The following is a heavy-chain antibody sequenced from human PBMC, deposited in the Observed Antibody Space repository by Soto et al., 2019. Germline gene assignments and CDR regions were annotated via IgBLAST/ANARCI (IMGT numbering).Heavy chain of an antibody. Sequence: SETLSLTCTVSGGSISSSSYYWGWIRQPPGKGLEWIGSIYYSGSTYYNPSLKSRVTISVDTSKNQFSLKLSSVTAADTAVYYYANSGAGYSSSWNDYWGQGTLVTVS. CDR3: ANSGAGYSSSWNDY. J-gene: IGHJ4*02. CDR2: IYYSGST. D-gene: IGHD6-13*01. CDR1: GGSISSSSYY. V-gene: IGHV4-39*01.